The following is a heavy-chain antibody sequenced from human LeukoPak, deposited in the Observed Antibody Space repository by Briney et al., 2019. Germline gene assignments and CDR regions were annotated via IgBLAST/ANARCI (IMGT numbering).Heavy chain of an antibody. V-gene: IGHV3-30*04. D-gene: IGHD5-24*01. CDR2: ISYDGSNK. J-gene: IGHJ6*02. Sequence: GRSLRLSCAASGFTFSSYAMHWVRQAPGKGLEWVAVISYDGSNKYYADSVKGRFTISRDNFKNTLYLQMNGLRAEDTAVYYCARDRDPPYYYYGMDVWGQGTTVTVSS. CDR3: ARDRDPPYYYYGMDV. CDR1: GFTFSSYA.